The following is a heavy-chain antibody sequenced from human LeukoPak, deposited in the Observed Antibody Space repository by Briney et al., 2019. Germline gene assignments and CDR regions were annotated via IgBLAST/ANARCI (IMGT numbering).Heavy chain of an antibody. CDR3: ASLKGGVYFDY. Sequence: PSGTLSLTCAVSGGSISSSNWWSWVRQPPGKGLEWIGEIYHSGSTNYNPSLKSRVTMSVDTSKNQFSLKLSSVTAADTAVYYCASLKGGVYFDYWGQGTLVTVSS. J-gene: IGHJ4*02. CDR2: IYHSGST. CDR1: GGSISSSNW. D-gene: IGHD3-16*01. V-gene: IGHV4-4*02.